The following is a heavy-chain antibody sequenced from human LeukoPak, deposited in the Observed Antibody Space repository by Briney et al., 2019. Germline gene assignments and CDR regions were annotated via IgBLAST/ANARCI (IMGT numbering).Heavy chain of an antibody. CDR3: ARGDYYYDSTDLGAFDI. Sequence: SETLSLTCIVSGGSISRSNYYWGWIRQSPGKGLEWIGSIYYSGNTYYSPSLKSRVTISVDTPKNQFSQKLSSVTAADTAVYYCARGDYYYDSTDLGAFDIWGQGTMVTVSS. J-gene: IGHJ3*02. CDR2: IYYSGNT. D-gene: IGHD3-22*01. CDR1: GGSISRSNYY. V-gene: IGHV4-39*01.